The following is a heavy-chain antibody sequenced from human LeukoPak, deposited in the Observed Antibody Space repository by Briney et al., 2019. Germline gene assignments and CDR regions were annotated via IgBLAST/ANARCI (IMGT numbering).Heavy chain of an antibody. Sequence: GGSLRLSCAASGFTFSKAWMSWVRQAPGKGLEWVGRIKSEADGGTIDYAAPVKGRFAISRDDSKNTVFLQMNGLKVEDSAVYYCNTWSAAYRAHWGQGTLVTVSS. CDR2: IKSEADGGTI. CDR1: GFTFSKAW. V-gene: IGHV3-15*01. CDR3: NTWSAAYRAH. J-gene: IGHJ4*02. D-gene: IGHD2-15*01.